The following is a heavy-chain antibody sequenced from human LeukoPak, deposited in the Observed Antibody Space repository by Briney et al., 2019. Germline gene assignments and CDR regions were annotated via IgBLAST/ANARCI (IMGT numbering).Heavy chain of an antibody. J-gene: IGHJ6*03. Sequence: ASVKVSCEVSGYTLTELSMHWVRQAPGKGLEWMGGFDPEDGETIYAQNFQGRVTITADESTSTAYMELSSLRSEDTAVYYCARCIVVPGALSDQYYMDVWGKGTTVTVSS. CDR3: ARCIVVPGALSDQYYMDV. D-gene: IGHD2-2*01. CDR2: FDPEDGET. CDR1: GYTLTELS. V-gene: IGHV1-24*01.